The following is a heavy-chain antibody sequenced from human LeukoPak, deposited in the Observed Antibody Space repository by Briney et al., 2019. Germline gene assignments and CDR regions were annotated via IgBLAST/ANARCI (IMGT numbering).Heavy chain of an antibody. CDR2: ISYDGSNK. D-gene: IGHD5-18*01. CDR3: ARAGDSYGYFSYYYYMDV. Sequence: GRSLRLSCAASGFTFSSYGMHWVRQAPGKGLEWVAVISYDGSNKYYADSVKGRFTISRDNSKNTLYLQMNSLRAEDTAVYYCARAGDSYGYFSYYYYMDVWGKGTTVTVSS. V-gene: IGHV3-30*03. CDR1: GFTFSSYG. J-gene: IGHJ6*03.